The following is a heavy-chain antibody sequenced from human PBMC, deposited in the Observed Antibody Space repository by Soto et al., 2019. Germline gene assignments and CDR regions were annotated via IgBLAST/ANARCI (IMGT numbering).Heavy chain of an antibody. J-gene: IGHJ4*02. CDR2: IYYSGST. Sequence: SETLSLTCTVSGDSISSGGYYWSWIRQHPGKGLEWIGYIYYSGSTYYNPSLKSRVTISVDTSKNQFSLKLSFVTAADTAVYYCAREPRSLGSYLGYFDYWGQGTLVTVSS. CDR1: GDSISSGGYY. D-gene: IGHD3-10*01. CDR3: AREPRSLGSYLGYFDY. V-gene: IGHV4-31*03.